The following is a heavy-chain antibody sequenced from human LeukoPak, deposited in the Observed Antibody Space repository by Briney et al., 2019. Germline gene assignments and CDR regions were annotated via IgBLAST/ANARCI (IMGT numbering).Heavy chain of an antibody. CDR2: IKQDGSEK. CDR1: GFTFSSYW. D-gene: IGHD2-15*01. Sequence: GGSLRLSCAASGFTFSSYWMSWVRQAPGKGLEWVANIKQDGSEKYYVDSVKGRFTISRDNAKNSLSLQMHSLRAEETAVYYCVRDNPRCCGVVPVNIDDFWGQGTLVTVSS. CDR3: VRDNPRCCGVVPVNIDDF. V-gene: IGHV3-7*01. J-gene: IGHJ4*02.